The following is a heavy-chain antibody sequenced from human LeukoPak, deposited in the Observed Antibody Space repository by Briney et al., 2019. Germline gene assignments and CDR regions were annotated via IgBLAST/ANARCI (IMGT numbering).Heavy chain of an antibody. CDR1: GFTFTSYS. V-gene: IGHV3-21*01. J-gene: IGHJ4*02. Sequence: GGSLRLSCAASGFTFTSYSMNWVRQAPGKGLEWVPSISTSGSYIYYADSVKGRFTISRDNAKNSLYLQMNSLRAEDTAVYYWARLVAAAGLDYWGQGTLVTVSS. D-gene: IGHD6-13*01. CDR3: ARLVAAAGLDY. CDR2: ISTSGSYI.